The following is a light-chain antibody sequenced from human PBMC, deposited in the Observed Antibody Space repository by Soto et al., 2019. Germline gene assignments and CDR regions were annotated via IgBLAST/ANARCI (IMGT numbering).Light chain of an antibody. CDR1: QDVSTN. J-gene: IGKJ2*03. CDR2: GAS. Sequence: ETVMTQSPDTVSVSPGESATLSCRASQDVSTNLAWFHQKPGQTPRLVLYGASKRATGIPARFSGSGSGRHFTLTISSLQSEDFGVYSCQHYNNWPPYSFGQGTKVDIK. CDR3: QHYNNWPPYS. V-gene: IGKV3-15*01.